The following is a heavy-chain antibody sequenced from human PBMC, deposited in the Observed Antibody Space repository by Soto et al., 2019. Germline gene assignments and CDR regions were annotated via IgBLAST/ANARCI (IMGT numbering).Heavy chain of an antibody. CDR2: IYYSGST. J-gene: IGHJ4*02. CDR3: AGNVVAANKYYFDY. Sequence: SETLSLTCTVSGGSISSNNYLWGWIRQPTGKGLEWIGYIYYSGSTNYNPSLKSRVTISVDTSKNQFSLKLSSVTAADTAVYYCAGNVVAANKYYFDYWGQGTLVTVSS. V-gene: IGHV4-61*05. CDR1: GGSISSNNYL. D-gene: IGHD2-15*01.